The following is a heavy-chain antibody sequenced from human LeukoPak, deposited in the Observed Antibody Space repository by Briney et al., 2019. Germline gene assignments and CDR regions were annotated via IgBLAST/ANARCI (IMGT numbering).Heavy chain of an antibody. Sequence: GGSLRLSCAASGFTFSSYDMHWVRQAPGKGLEWVAVISYDGSNKYYADSVKGRFTISRDNSKNTLYLQMNSLRAEDTAVYYCANGLLTYVIDSSSQHWGQGTLVTVSS. V-gene: IGHV3-30*18. CDR2: ISYDGSNK. J-gene: IGHJ4*02. CDR1: GFTFSSYD. D-gene: IGHD6-13*01. CDR3: ANGLLTYVIDSSSQH.